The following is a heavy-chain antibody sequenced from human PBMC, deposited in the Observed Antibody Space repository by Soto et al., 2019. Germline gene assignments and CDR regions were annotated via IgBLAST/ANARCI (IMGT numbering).Heavy chain of an antibody. V-gene: IGHV3-23*01. D-gene: IGHD2-2*01. CDR3: ANGGDCSSTSCYGYYYYYMDV. Sequence: GGSLRLSCAASGFTFSSSAMSWVRQAPGKGLEWVSAISGSGGSTYYADSVKGRFTISRDNSKNTLYLQMNSLRAEDTAVYYCANGGDCSSTSCYGYYYYYMDVWGKGTTVTVSS. CDR1: GFTFSSSA. CDR2: ISGSGGST. J-gene: IGHJ6*03.